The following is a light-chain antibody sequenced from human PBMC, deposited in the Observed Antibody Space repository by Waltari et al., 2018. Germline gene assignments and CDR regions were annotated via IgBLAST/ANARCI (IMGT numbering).Light chain of an antibody. J-gene: IGLJ2*01. CDR1: TRDVGRYNY. CDR2: EVT. Sequence: QSALTQPASVSGSPGQSITISCTGTTRDVGRYNYVSWYQCHPGKAPELIIYEVTNRPSGVSDRFDGSKYGNTASLSISGLQPEDEADYYCSSYTSIKTPYVVFGGGTKVTVL. V-gene: IGLV2-14*01. CDR3: SSYTSIKTPYVV.